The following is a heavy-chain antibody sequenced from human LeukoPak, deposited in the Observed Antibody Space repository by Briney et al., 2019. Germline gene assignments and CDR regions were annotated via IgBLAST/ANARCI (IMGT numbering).Heavy chain of an antibody. CDR1: GYTFTGYY. CDR3: ASTLDSIYDAFDI. J-gene: IGHJ3*02. Sequence: ASVKVSCKASGYTFTGYYMHWVRQAPGQGLEWMGWINPNSGGTNYAQKLQGRVTMTRDTSISTAYMELSRLRSDDTAVYYCASTLDSIYDAFDIWGQGTMVTVSS. V-gene: IGHV1-2*02. CDR2: INPNSGGT. D-gene: IGHD3-22*01.